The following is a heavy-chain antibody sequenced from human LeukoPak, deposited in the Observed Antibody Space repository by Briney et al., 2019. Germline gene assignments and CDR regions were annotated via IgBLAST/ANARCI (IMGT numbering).Heavy chain of an antibody. CDR1: GYTFTGYY. V-gene: IGHV1-2*02. CDR2: INPNSGGT. Sequence: GASVKVSCKAPGYTFTGYYMHWVRQAPGQGLEWMGWINPNSGGTNYAQKFQGRVTMTRDTSISTAYMELSRLRSDDTAVYYCARAYGRLQLWATPADYWGQGTLVTVSS. J-gene: IGHJ4*02. CDR3: ARAYGRLQLWATPADY. D-gene: IGHD5-18*01.